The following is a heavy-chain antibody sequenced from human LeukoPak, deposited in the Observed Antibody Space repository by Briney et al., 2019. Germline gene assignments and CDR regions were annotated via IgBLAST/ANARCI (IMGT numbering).Heavy chain of an antibody. V-gene: IGHV3-9*01. CDR3: ATGSPSYSSSWYYYYMDV. Sequence: GGSLRLSCAASGFTFSSYAMSWVRQAPGKGLEWVSGISWNSGSIGYADSVKGRFTISRDNAKNSLYLQMNSLRAEDTAVYYCATGSPSYSSSWYYYYMDVWGKGTTVTVSS. D-gene: IGHD6-13*01. CDR2: ISWNSGSI. CDR1: GFTFSSYA. J-gene: IGHJ6*03.